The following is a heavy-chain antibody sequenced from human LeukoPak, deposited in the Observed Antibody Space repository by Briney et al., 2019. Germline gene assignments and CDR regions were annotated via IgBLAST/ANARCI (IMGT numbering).Heavy chain of an antibody. CDR2: ISGSGGST. J-gene: IGHJ4*02. CDR1: GFTFSSYA. D-gene: IGHD6-19*01. CDR3: AKGEYSSGWYGGYYFDY. Sequence: GGSLRLSCAASGFTFSSYAMSWVRQAPGKGLEWVSAISGSGGSTYYADSVKGRFTISRDNSKNTLHLQMNSLRAEDTAVYYCAKGEYSSGWYGGYYFDYWGQGTLVTVSS. V-gene: IGHV3-23*01.